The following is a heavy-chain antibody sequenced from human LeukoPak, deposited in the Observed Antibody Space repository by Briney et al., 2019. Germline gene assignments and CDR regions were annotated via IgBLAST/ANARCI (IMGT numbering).Heavy chain of an antibody. J-gene: IGHJ5*02. D-gene: IGHD1-26*01. CDR2: IWYDGSNK. Sequence: GGSLRLSCAASGFTFSSNGMCWVRQAPGKGLEWVAVIWYDGSNKYYADSVKGRFTISRDNSKNTLYLEMNSLRGEDTAVYYCARDLSGSYFWFDPWGQGTLVTVSS. V-gene: IGHV3-33*01. CDR3: ARDLSGSYFWFDP. CDR1: GFTFSSNG.